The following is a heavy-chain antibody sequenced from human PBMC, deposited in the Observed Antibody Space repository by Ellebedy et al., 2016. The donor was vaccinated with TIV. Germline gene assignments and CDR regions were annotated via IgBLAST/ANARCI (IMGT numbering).Heavy chain of an antibody. D-gene: IGHD5-24*01. CDR1: GFTFSSYW. V-gene: IGHV3-21*01. J-gene: IGHJ6*02. CDR2: ISGTGSYI. CDR3: ARERRDGYGMDV. Sequence: GESLKISXAASGFTFSSYWMSWVRQAPGKGLEWVSSISGTGSYINYADSMKGRFTISRDNAKNSLYLQVNSLRAEDTAVYYCARERRDGYGMDVWGQGTTVTVSS.